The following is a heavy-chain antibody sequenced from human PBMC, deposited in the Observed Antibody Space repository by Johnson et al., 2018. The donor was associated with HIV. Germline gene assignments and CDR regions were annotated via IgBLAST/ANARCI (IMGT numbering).Heavy chain of an antibody. CDR1: GVTFGDYV. D-gene: IGHD3-22*01. CDR2: IKQDGSEK. V-gene: IGHV3-7*01. J-gene: IGHJ3*02. Sequence: VLLVESGGGVVRPGGSLRLSCAASGVTFGDYVMSWGRQAPGKGLEGVANIKQDGSEKYYVDSVKGRFTLSRDNSKNTLYLQMNSLRAEDTAVYYCAKAREYDSTGHDAFDIWGQGTMVTVSS. CDR3: AKAREYDSTGHDAFDI.